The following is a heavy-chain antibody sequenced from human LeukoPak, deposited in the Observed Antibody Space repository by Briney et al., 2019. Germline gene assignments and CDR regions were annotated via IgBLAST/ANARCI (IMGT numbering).Heavy chain of an antibody. CDR3: ARLEEQQLATFDY. CDR2: IYYSGST. J-gene: IGHJ4*02. V-gene: IGHV4-39*07. CDR1: GGSISSSSYY. D-gene: IGHD6-13*01. Sequence: SETLSLTCTVSGGSISSSSYYWGWIRQPPGKGLEWIGSIYYSGSTNYNPSLKSRVTISVDTSKNQFSLKLSSVTAADTAVYYCARLEEQQLATFDYWGQGTLVTVSS.